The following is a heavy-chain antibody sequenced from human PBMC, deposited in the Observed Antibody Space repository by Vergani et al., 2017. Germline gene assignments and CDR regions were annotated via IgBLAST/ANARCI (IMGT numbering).Heavy chain of an antibody. CDR3: TRDRRSIAARLYNYYYYMDV. CDR1: GFTFGDYA. Sequence: EVQLVESGGGLVQPGRSLRLSCTASGFTFGDYAMSWFRQAPGKGLEWVGFIRSKAYGGTTEYAASVKGRFTISRDDSKSIAYLQMNSLKTEDTAVYYCTRDRRSIAARLYNYYYYMDVWGKGTTVTVSS. V-gene: IGHV3-49*03. D-gene: IGHD6-6*01. CDR2: IRSKAYGGTT. J-gene: IGHJ6*03.